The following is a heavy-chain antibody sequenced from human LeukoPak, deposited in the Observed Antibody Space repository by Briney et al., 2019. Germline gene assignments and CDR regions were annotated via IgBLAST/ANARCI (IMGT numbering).Heavy chain of an antibody. D-gene: IGHD3-22*01. CDR3: ARPLREKGRGSSGYYGPRSNYYYYYMDV. Sequence: PSETLSLTCGVSGGSISSGDYYWSWIRQPPGKGLEWIGEINHSGSTNYNPSLKSRVTISVDTSKNQFSLKLSSVTAADTAVYYCARPLREKGRGSSGYYGPRSNYYYYYMDVWGKGTTVTISS. CDR1: GGSISSGDYY. CDR2: INHSGST. J-gene: IGHJ6*03. V-gene: IGHV4-34*01.